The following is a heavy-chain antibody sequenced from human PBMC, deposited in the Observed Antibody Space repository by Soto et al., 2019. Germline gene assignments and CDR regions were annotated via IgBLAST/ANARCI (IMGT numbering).Heavy chain of an antibody. J-gene: IGHJ4*02. Sequence: SGGSLRLSCATSGFTFGNYWMHWVRQAPGKGLEWVSRMNSDGSTTNYADSVKGRFTVSRDNARNTLYLQMNSLRAEDTAVYYCAREDSILIPAVSDFWGQGT. D-gene: IGHD2-2*01. CDR3: AREDSILIPAVSDF. CDR1: GFTFGNYW. CDR2: MNSDGSTT. V-gene: IGHV3-74*01.